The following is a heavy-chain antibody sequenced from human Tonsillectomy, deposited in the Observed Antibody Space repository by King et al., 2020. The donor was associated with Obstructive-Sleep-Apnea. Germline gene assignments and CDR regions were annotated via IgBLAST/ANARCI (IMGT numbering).Heavy chain of an antibody. Sequence: VQLVQSGAEVKKPGESLKISCKGSGYSFTSYWIGWVRQMPGQGLEWMGIIYPGYSETRYSPSSQARVTISADKSISTAYLQWSSLKASDTAMYYCARGTTVTHNWFDPWGQGTLVTVSS. D-gene: IGHD4-17*01. J-gene: IGHJ5*02. CDR2: IYPGYSET. V-gene: IGHV5-51*01. CDR1: GYSFTSYW. CDR3: ARGTTVTHNWFDP.